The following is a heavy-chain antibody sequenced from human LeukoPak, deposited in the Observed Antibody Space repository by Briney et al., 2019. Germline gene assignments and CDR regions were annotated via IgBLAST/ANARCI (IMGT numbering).Heavy chain of an antibody. CDR3: ASATYMVRGVTYYFDY. D-gene: IGHD3-10*01. Sequence: KSGGSLRLSCAASGFTFSSYSMNWVRQAPGKGLEWVSSISSSSSYIYYADSVKGRFTISRDNAKNPLYLQMNSLRAEDTAVYYCASATYMVRGVTYYFDYWGQGTLVTVSS. V-gene: IGHV3-21*01. J-gene: IGHJ4*02. CDR2: ISSSSSYI. CDR1: GFTFSSYS.